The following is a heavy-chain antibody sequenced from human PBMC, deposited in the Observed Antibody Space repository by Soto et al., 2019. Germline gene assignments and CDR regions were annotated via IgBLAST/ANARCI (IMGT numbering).Heavy chain of an antibody. CDR1: GGTFSSYT. Sequence: SVKVSCKASGGTFSSYTISWVRQAPGQRLEWMGRIIPSNGITKYAQKFQGRVTITRDTSASTAYMELSSLRSEDTAVYYCARTVGYYYGMDVWGQGTTVTVSS. V-gene: IGHV1-69*02. J-gene: IGHJ6*02. D-gene: IGHD4-17*01. CDR2: IIPSNGIT. CDR3: ARTVGYYYGMDV.